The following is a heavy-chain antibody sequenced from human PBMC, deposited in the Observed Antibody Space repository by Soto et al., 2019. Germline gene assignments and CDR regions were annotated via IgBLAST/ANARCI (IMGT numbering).Heavy chain of an antibody. CDR2: MNPNSGDT. CDR3: ASWTAYSK. Sequence: ASVKVSCKASGYTFTRYDINWVRQATGQGLEWMGWMNPNSGDTGYAQKFQGRVTITRDTSIGTAYMKLRSLTSEDTAVYYCASWTAYSKWGQGTLVTVSS. CDR1: GYTFTRYD. D-gene: IGHD3-3*01. J-gene: IGHJ4*02. V-gene: IGHV1-8*01.